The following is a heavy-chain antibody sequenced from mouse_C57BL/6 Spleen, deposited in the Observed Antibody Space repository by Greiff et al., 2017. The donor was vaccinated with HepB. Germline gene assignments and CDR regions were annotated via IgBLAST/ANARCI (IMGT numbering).Heavy chain of an antibody. CDR3: ARGNWDENY. V-gene: IGHV1-69*01. Sequence: QVHVKQPGAELVMPGASVKLSCKASGYTFTSYWMHWVKQRPGQGLEWIGEIDPSDSYTNYNQKFKGKSTLTVDKSSSTAYMQLSSLTSEDSAVYYCARGNWDENYWGQGTTLTVSS. CDR2: IDPSDSYT. CDR1: GYTFTSYW. J-gene: IGHJ2*01. D-gene: IGHD4-1*01.